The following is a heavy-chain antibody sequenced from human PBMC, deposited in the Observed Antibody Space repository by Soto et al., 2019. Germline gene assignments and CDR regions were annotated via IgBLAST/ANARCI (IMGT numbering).Heavy chain of an antibody. J-gene: IGHJ6*02. CDR1: GVTFVDSV. V-gene: IGHV3-9*01. D-gene: IGHD3-3*01. Sequence: GRSLRLSCEGTGVTFVDSVMQWVRLAPGKGLEWVAGISWNSDVKEYAESVKGRFTISRDNAKKSLYLQMYNLRAEDTAIYYCARDMANYDFWGHNQRRMEVWGQGTTVTV. CDR3: ARDMANYDFWGHNQRRMEV. CDR2: ISWNSDVK.